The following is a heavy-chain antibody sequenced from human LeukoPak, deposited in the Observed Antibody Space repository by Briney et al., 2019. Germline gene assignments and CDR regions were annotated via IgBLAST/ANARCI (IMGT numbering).Heavy chain of an antibody. CDR2: IYHSGST. CDR3: ASITRDGYNLRYYFDY. CDR1: GGSISSSSYY. V-gene: IGHV4-39*07. Sequence: SETLSLTCTVSGGSISSSSYYWGWIRQPPGKGLEWIGSIYHSGSTYYNPSLKSRVTISVDTSKNQFSLKLSSVTAADTAVYYCASITRDGYNLRYYFDYWGQGTLVTVSS. J-gene: IGHJ4*02. D-gene: IGHD5-24*01.